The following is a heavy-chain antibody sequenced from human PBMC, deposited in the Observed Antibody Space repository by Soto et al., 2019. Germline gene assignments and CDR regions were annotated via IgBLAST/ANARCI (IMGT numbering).Heavy chain of an antibody. CDR1: GGSISSGDYY. J-gene: IGHJ4*02. V-gene: IGHV4-30-4*01. CDR2: IYYSGSA. CDR3: ARDVVTGTTTYTDY. Sequence: SETLSLTCTVSGGSISSGDYYWSWIRQPPGKGLEWIGYIYYSGSAYYNPSLKSRVTISVDTSKNQFSLKLSSVTAADTAVYYCARDVVTGTTTYTDYWGQGTLVTVSS. D-gene: IGHD1-7*01.